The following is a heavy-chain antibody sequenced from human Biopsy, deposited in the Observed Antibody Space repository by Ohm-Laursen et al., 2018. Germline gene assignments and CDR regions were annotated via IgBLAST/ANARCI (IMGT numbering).Heavy chain of an antibody. V-gene: IGHV4-59*01. J-gene: IGHJ6*02. D-gene: IGHD2-8*02. CDR3: ARDRIAYCTATSCDNFGLDV. CDR2: INHSGHT. CDR1: SASINLYY. Sequence: PSLTCTVSSASINLYYWGWIRQSPGKGLEWIGYINHSGHTNYNPSLKSRLTMSVDTSKNQFSLKLTSVTAADTAVYYCARDRIAYCTATSCDNFGLDVWGQGTTVTVSS.